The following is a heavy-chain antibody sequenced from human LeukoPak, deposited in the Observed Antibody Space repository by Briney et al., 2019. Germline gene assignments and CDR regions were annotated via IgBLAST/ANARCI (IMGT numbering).Heavy chain of an antibody. V-gene: IGHV3-74*01. CDR2: INADGSST. CDR1: GFTFSSYW. CDR3: ARSATHKSNYYDSSGYYYHY. Sequence: GGSLRLSCAASGFTFSSYWMHWVRQVPGKGLVWVSRINADGSSTNYADSVKGRFSISRDNAKNSLYLQMNSLRAEDTAVYYCARSATHKSNYYDSSGYYYHYWGQGTLVTVSS. D-gene: IGHD3-22*01. J-gene: IGHJ4*02.